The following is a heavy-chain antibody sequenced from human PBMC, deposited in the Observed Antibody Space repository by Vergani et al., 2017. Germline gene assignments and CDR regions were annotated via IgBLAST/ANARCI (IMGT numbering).Heavy chain of an antibody. CDR3: ASGGPFDY. J-gene: IGHJ4*02. D-gene: IGHD3-3*01. V-gene: IGHV3-21*01. Sequence: EVQLVESGGGLVKPGGSLRLSCAASGFTFRSYSMNWVRQAPGEGLEWVSSISSSKSYINYGDSVKGRFTISRDNAKNSLYLQMNSLRAQDTAVYYCASGGPFDYWGQGTLVTVSS. CDR1: GFTFRSYS. CDR2: ISSSKSYI.